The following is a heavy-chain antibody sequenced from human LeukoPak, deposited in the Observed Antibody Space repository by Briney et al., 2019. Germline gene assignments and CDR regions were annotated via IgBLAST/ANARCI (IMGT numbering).Heavy chain of an antibody. CDR2: MNPNSGNT. CDR1: GYTFTSYD. J-gene: IGHJ6*02. Sequence: ASVKVSCKASGYTFTSYDINWVRQATGQGLEWMGWMNPNSGNTGYAQKFQGRVTMTRNTSISTAYMELSSLRSEDTAVYYCARRGGIAAARYYYGMDVWGQGTTVTVSS. CDR3: ARRGGIAAARYYYGMDV. V-gene: IGHV1-8*01. D-gene: IGHD6-13*01.